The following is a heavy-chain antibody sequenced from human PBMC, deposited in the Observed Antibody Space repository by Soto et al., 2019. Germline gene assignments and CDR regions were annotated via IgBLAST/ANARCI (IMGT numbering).Heavy chain of an antibody. CDR3: ARRGSGSYYDY. V-gene: IGHV3-23*01. CDR2: ISGSGGST. D-gene: IGHD1-26*01. CDR1: GFTFSSYA. Sequence: EVQLLESGGGLVQPGGSLRLSCAASGFTFSSYAMRWVRQAPVKGLEWVSAISGSGGSTYYADSVKRLFTISRDNSKNTLYLQMNSLRAEDTAVYYCARRGSGSYYDYWGQGTLVTVSS. J-gene: IGHJ4*02.